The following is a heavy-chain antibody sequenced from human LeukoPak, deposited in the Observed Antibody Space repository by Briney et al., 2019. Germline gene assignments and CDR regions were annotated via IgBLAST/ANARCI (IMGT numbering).Heavy chain of an antibody. J-gene: IGHJ6*03. D-gene: IGHD1-1*01. CDR2: IYSGGST. Sequence: GGSLRLSCAASEFSVGSNYMTWVRQAPGKGLEWVSLIYSGGSTYYADSVKGRFTISRDSAKNSLYLQMNSLRAEDTAVYYCARDRAGTTLIRHHDYYYMDVWGKGTTVTVSS. CDR3: ARDRAGTTLIRHHDYYYMDV. V-gene: IGHV3-66*01. CDR1: EFSVGSNY.